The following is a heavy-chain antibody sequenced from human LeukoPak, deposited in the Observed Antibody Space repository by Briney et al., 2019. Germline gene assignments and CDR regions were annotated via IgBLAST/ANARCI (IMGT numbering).Heavy chain of an antibody. J-gene: IGHJ5*02. Sequence: SETLSLTCAVYGGSFSGHYWSWVRQPPGKGLEWIGESDHSGSTNYNPSLKSRVTISVDTSNNEFSLRLTSVTAADTAVYYCARDVFFRAHNWFDPWGQGTLVTVSS. V-gene: IGHV4-34*01. D-gene: IGHD3-16*01. CDR2: SDHSGST. CDR1: GGSFSGHY. CDR3: ARDVFFRAHNWFDP.